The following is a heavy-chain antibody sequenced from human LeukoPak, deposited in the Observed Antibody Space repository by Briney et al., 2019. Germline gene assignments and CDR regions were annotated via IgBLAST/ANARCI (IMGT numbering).Heavy chain of an antibody. CDR3: AVGAIFPYAEYFQH. J-gene: IGHJ1*01. CDR2: LYYSGST. V-gene: IGHV4-59*07. CDR1: GGSISSYY. D-gene: IGHD1-26*01. Sequence: SDTLALTCNVSGGSISSYYWLWIRQPPAKALELVGYLYYSGSTNYNPSLKSRATISVDTSKNQFSLKLSSVTAADTAVYYCAVGAIFPYAEYFQHWGQGTLVTVSS.